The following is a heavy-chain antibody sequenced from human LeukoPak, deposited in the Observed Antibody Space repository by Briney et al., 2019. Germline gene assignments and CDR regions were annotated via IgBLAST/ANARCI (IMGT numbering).Heavy chain of an antibody. V-gene: IGHV3-7*03. CDR3: ARRTRDGYNYFDY. J-gene: IGHJ4*02. D-gene: IGHD5-24*01. Sequence: GGSLRLSCAASGFTFNTYWMSWVRQAPGKGLEWVATVKTDGSERYYVDSVKGRFSISRDNSKNTLYLQMNSLRAEDTAVYYCARRTRDGYNYFDYWGQGTLVTVSS. CDR2: VKTDGSER. CDR1: GFTFNTYW.